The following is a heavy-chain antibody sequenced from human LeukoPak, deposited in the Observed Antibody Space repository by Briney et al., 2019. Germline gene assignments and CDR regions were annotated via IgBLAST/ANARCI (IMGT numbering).Heavy chain of an antibody. Sequence: SETLSLTCTVSGGSISSSSYYRGWIRQPPGKGLEWIGSIYYSGSTYYNPSLKSRVTISVDTSKNQFSLKLSSVTAADTAVYYCARQSDWNYVGYYYYGMDVWGQGTTVTVSS. CDR2: IYYSGST. CDR3: ARQSDWNYVGYYYYGMDV. CDR1: GGSISSSSYY. J-gene: IGHJ6*02. V-gene: IGHV4-39*01. D-gene: IGHD1-7*01.